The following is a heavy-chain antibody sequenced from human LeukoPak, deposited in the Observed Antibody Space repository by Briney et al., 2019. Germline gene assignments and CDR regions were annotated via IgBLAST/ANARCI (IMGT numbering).Heavy chain of an antibody. Sequence: ASVKVSCKASGGTFISYAFSWVRQAPGQGLEWMGGIIPIFGTANYAQKFQGRVTITADESTSTAYMELSSLRSEDTAVYYCARGGSGYDPVDYWGQGTLVTVSS. D-gene: IGHD5-12*01. V-gene: IGHV1-69*13. CDR2: IIPIFGTA. CDR1: GGTFISYA. J-gene: IGHJ4*02. CDR3: ARGGSGYDPVDY.